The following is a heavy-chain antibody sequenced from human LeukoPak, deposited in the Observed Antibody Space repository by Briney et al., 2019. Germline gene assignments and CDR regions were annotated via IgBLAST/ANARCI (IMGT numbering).Heavy chain of an antibody. V-gene: IGHV4-59*11. CDR3: ARLAVAGDYDHFYFYMDV. D-gene: IGHD6-19*01. CDR2: ISYSGIT. Sequence: ASETLSLTCSVSGGSISSHYWTWMRQPPGKGLEWIGYISYSGITNYNPPLKSRVSISVDTSMNQLSLKVNSVTTADTAVYYCARLAVAGDYDHFYFYMDVWGKGTTVTVSS. J-gene: IGHJ6*03. CDR1: GGSISSHY.